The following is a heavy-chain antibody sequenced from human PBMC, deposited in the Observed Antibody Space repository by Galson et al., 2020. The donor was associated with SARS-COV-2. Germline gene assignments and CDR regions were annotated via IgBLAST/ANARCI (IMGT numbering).Heavy chain of an antibody. CDR2: FDPEDGET. J-gene: IGHJ4*02. Sequence: GESLKISCKVSGYTLTELSMHWVRQAPGKGLEWMGGFDPEDGETIYAQKFQGRVTMTEDTSTDTAYMELSSLRSEDTAVYYCATEFAYCSSTSCYTLDYWGQGTLVTVSS. V-gene: IGHV1-24*01. CDR3: ATEFAYCSSTSCYTLDY. D-gene: IGHD2-2*02. CDR1: GYTLTELS.